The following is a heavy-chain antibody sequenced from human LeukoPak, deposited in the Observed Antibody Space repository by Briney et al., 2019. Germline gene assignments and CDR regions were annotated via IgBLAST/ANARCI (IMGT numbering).Heavy chain of an antibody. D-gene: IGHD3-22*01. J-gene: IGHJ4*02. V-gene: IGHV3-23*01. CDR3: AKDPLSMIVRGYFDY. CDR1: GLTFSNYA. CDR2: IIGSGGST. Sequence: PGGSLRLSCAASGLTFSNYAMSWVRQAPGKGLEWVSGIIGSGGSTYYADSVKGRFIISRDNAKNTLYLEMSDLRAEDSAVYYCAKDPLSMIVRGYFDYWGQGTLVTVSS.